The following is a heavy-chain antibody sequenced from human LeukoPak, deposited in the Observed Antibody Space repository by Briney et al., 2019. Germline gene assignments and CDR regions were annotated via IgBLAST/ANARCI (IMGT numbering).Heavy chain of an antibody. Sequence: ASVKVSCRASGGTFSSYAISWVRQAPGQGLEWMGRIIPILGIANYAQKFQGRVTITADKSTSTAYMELSSLRSEDTAVYYCARDRAHCGGDCYSYYYGMDVWGQGTTVTVSS. D-gene: IGHD2-21*02. CDR3: ARDRAHCGGDCYSYYYGMDV. J-gene: IGHJ6*02. CDR1: GGTFSSYA. CDR2: IIPILGIA. V-gene: IGHV1-69*04.